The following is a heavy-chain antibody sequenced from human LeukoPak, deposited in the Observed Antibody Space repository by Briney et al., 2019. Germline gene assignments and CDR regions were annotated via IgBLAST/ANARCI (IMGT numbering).Heavy chain of an antibody. CDR2: ISYDGSNK. CDR1: GFTFSSYA. J-gene: IGHJ4*02. V-gene: IGHV3-30*04. D-gene: IGHD4-23*01. Sequence: GGSLRLSCAASGFTFSSYAMHWVRQAPGKGLEWVAVISYDGSNKYYADSVKGRFTISRDNSKNTLYLQMNSLRAEDKAVYYCARNSGYFDYWGQGTLVTVSS. CDR3: ARNSGYFDY.